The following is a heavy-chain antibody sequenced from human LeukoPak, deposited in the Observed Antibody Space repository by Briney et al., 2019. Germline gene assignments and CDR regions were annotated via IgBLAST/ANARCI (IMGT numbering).Heavy chain of an antibody. CDR3: AKDSYSSGWLFDY. CDR1: GFTFDDYA. CDR2: ISWNSGSI. J-gene: IGHJ4*02. D-gene: IGHD6-19*01. V-gene: IGHV3-9*01. Sequence: PGGSLRLSCAASGFTFDDYAMHWVRQAPGKGLEWVSGISWNSGSIGYADSVKGRFTISRDNAKNSLYLQMSSLRAEDTALYYCAKDSYSSGWLFDYWGQGTLVTVSS.